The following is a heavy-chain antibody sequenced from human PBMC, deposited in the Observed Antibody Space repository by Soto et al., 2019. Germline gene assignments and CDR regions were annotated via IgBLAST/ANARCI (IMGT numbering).Heavy chain of an antibody. D-gene: IGHD3-3*01. Sequence: QLHLVQSGAVVKKPGASVTVSCSASGYPVTAYYMHWVRQAPGRGLEWMGGINPATGAAKYTQTFQGRVTMTRDTSTSTVFMELSGLASGDTAVFYCARGGGVGVAGSAAFEMWGQGTVVTVSS. CDR2: INPATGAA. CDR1: GYPVTAYY. J-gene: IGHJ3*02. V-gene: IGHV1-2*02. CDR3: ARGGGVGVAGSAAFEM.